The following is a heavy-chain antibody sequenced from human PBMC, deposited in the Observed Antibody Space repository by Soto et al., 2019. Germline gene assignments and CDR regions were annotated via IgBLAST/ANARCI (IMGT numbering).Heavy chain of an antibody. CDR2: INTYNGNT. V-gene: IGHV1-18*04. J-gene: IGHJ4*02. D-gene: IGHD1-26*01. Sequence: QVQLVQSGGEVKKPGASVKVSCKASGYTFTTYDINWVRQAPGQAPEWVGWINTYNGNTNYAQKLQGRITMTTDTSTRTAYLELKSLRSDDTDVYYCARWAVPVHGFGCPFDNWGQGTLVAVSS. CDR3: ARWAVPVHGFGCPFDN. CDR1: GYTFTTYD.